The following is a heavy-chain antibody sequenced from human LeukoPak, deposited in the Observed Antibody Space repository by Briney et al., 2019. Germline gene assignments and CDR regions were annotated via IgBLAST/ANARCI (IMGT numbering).Heavy chain of an antibody. CDR2: INPNSGGT. D-gene: IGHD4-17*01. Sequence: ASVKVSCKASGYTFTGYYIHWVRQAPGQGLEWMGRINPNSGGTNYAQKFQGRVTMTRDTSTSTASMELSSLKSDDTAVYYCAREGVWVTTIDVNFDYWGQGTLVTVPS. CDR1: GYTFTGYY. J-gene: IGHJ4*02. V-gene: IGHV1-2*06. CDR3: AREGVWVTTIDVNFDY.